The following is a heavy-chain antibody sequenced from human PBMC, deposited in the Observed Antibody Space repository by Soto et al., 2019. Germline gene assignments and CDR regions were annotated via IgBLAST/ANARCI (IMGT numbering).Heavy chain of an antibody. V-gene: IGHV3-30*02. CDR3: ARRARPDFYYMDV. J-gene: IGHJ6*03. D-gene: IGHD6-6*01. CDR1: GSIFRGYG. CDR2: IRFDGSNGVGT. Sequence: GGSLRLSCAASGSIFRGYGMHWVRQAPGKGLEWVAVIRFDGSNGVGTYYANSVQGRFTISRDNSKNTVYLQMGSLRPEDMAVYYCARRARPDFYYMDVWGKGTTVTVSS.